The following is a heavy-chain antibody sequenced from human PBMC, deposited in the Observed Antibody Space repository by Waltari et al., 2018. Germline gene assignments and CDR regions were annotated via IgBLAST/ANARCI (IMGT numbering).Heavy chain of an antibody. CDR1: GGSISSSSYY. J-gene: IGHJ4*02. Sequence: QLQLQESGPGLVKPSETLSLTCTVSGGSISSSSYYWGWIRQPPGKGLEWIGSIYYSGSTYYNPSLKRRVTISVDTSKNQFSLKLSSVTAADTAVYYCARYGSGSYEDFDYWGQGTLVTVSS. CDR3: ARYGSGSYEDFDY. D-gene: IGHD3-10*01. CDR2: IYYSGST. V-gene: IGHV4-39*07.